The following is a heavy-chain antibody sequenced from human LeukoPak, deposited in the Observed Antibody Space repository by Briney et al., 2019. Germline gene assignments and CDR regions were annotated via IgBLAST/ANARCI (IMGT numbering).Heavy chain of an antibody. D-gene: IGHD2-2*02. V-gene: IGHV3-23*01. CDR1: GFTFSDYA. CDR3: AKMGVMENAYCSSTSCYTNYYYMDV. J-gene: IGHJ6*03. CDR2: ISASGGST. Sequence: GGSLRLSCAASGFTFSDYAMSGVRQAPGEGVEWVSSISASGGSTYYTDSVKGRFTISRDNSKNTLYLQMNSLRAEATAVHYCAKMGVMENAYCSSTSCYTNYYYMDVWGKGTTVTVSS.